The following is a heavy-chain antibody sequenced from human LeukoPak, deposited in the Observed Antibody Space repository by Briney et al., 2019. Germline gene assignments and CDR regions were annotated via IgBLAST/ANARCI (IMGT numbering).Heavy chain of an antibody. V-gene: IGHV4-38-2*02. J-gene: IGHJ3*02. CDR1: GDSISSGYY. CDR2: IHQSGSS. D-gene: IGHD2-21*02. Sequence: SETLSLTCTVSGDSISSGYYWDWIRQPPGKGLEWIGSIHQSGSSNFNPSLKSRVTISVDTSKNQFFLKLSSVTAADTAVYYCARASSDCGGDCYPAVDAFDIWGQGTMVTVSS. CDR3: ARASSDCGGDCYPAVDAFDI.